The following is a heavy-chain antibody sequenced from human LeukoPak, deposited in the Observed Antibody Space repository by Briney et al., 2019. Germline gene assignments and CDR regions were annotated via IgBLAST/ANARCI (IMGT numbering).Heavy chain of an antibody. CDR2: INHSGST. CDR1: GGSFSGYY. CDR3: ARESGDTIFGVGFDP. Sequence: PSETLSLTCAVYGGSFSGYYWSWIRQPPGKGLEWIGEINHSGSTNYNPSLKSRVTISVDTSKNQFSLKLSSVTAADTAVYYCARESGDTIFGVGFDPWGQGTLVTVSS. J-gene: IGHJ5*02. V-gene: IGHV4-34*01. D-gene: IGHD3-3*01.